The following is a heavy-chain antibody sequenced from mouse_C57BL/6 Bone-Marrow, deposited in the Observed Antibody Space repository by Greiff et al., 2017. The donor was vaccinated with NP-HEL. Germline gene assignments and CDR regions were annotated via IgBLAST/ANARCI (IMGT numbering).Heavy chain of an antibody. CDR1: GYSITSDY. CDR2: ISYSGST. Sequence: EVQGVESGPGLAKPSQTLSLTCSVTGYSITSDYWNWIRKFPGNKLEYMGYISYSGSTYYNPSLKSRISITRDTSKKQYYLQLNSVTTEDTATYYCARLYYGSSYAMDYWGQGTSVTVSS. D-gene: IGHD1-1*01. CDR3: ARLYYGSSYAMDY. V-gene: IGHV3-8*01. J-gene: IGHJ4*01.